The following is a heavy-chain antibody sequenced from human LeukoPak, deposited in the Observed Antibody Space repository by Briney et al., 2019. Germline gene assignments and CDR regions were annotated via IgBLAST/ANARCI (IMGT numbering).Heavy chain of an antibody. CDR1: GGTFSSYA. CDR3: ARGVRRIVVVPAAYYFDY. CDR2: IIPIFGTA. J-gene: IGHJ4*02. Sequence: ASVKVSCKASGGTFSSYAISWVRQAPGQGLEWMGGIIPIFGTANYAQKFQGRVTITADESTSTAYMELSSLRSEDTAVYYCARGVRRIVVVPAAYYFDYWGQGTLVTVSS. D-gene: IGHD2-2*01. V-gene: IGHV1-69*13.